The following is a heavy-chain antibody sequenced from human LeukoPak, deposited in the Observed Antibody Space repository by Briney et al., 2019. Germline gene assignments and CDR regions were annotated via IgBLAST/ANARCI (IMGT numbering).Heavy chain of an antibody. V-gene: IGHV3-74*01. J-gene: IGHJ5*02. CDR3: AKGLSINWFDP. Sequence: GGSLRLSCAASGFSFSNSWMHWVRQAPGKGLVCVSRISGDGSSTSYADSVKGRFTVSRDNAKNTLYLQMNSLRAEDTAVCYCAKGLSINWFDPWGQGTLVTVSS. CDR2: ISGDGSST. CDR1: GFSFSNSW. D-gene: IGHD2-2*02.